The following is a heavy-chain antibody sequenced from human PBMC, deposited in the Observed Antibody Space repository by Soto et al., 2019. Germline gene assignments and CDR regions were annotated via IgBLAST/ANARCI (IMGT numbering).Heavy chain of an antibody. CDR1: GFMFSSYW. V-gene: IGHV3-7*01. D-gene: IGHD3-10*01. CDR2: IKQDGSEI. J-gene: IGHJ5*02. CDR3: VSYSGSYFPVGHDR. Sequence: VHLVESGGGLVEPGGSLRLSCEASGFMFSSYWMSWVRQAPGEGLEWVANIKQDGSEIHYLESVEGRFTIFRDNARRSLYLQMNSLRAEDTAVYFCVSYSGSYFPVGHDRWGQGTLVVVSS.